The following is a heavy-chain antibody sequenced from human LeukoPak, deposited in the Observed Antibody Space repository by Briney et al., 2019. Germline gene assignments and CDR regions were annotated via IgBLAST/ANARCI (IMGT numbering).Heavy chain of an antibody. CDR2: IYWNDDK. CDR1: GFSLSTSGVG. D-gene: IGHD3-9*01. Sequence: SGPTLVNPTRTLTLTCTFSGFSLSTSGVGVGWIRQPPGKALEWLALIYWNDDKRYSPSLKSRLTITKDTSKNQVVLTMTNMDPVDTATYYCAHRLATYYDILTGFSWFDPWGQGTLVTVSS. V-gene: IGHV2-5*01. CDR3: AHRLATYYDILTGFSWFDP. J-gene: IGHJ5*02.